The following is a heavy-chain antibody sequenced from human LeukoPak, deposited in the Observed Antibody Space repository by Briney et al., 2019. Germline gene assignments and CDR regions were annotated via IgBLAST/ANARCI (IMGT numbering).Heavy chain of an antibody. V-gene: IGHV4-34*01. J-gene: IGHJ2*01. D-gene: IGHD4-11*01. CDR2: INHSGST. CDR3: ARDVKRRGSNYDWYFDL. CDR1: GGSFSGYY. Sequence: SETLSLTCAVYGGSFSGYYWSWIRQPPGKGLEWIGEINHSGSTNYNPSLKSRVTISVDTSKNQFSLKLSSVTAADTAVYYCARDVKRRGSNYDWYFDLWGRGTLVTVSS.